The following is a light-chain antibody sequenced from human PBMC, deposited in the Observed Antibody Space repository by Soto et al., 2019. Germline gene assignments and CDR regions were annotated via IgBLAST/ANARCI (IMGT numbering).Light chain of an antibody. CDR1: QSVSSSY. V-gene: IGKV3-20*01. J-gene: IGKJ1*01. CDR2: GAS. Sequence: EIVLTQSPCTLSLSPGERATLSCRASQSVSSSYLAWYQQKPGQAPRLLIYGASSRATGIPDRFSGSGSVTDFTLTIRRLEPEEFAVYFCQQYGSSPRTVGQGTQLDI. CDR3: QQYGSSPRT.